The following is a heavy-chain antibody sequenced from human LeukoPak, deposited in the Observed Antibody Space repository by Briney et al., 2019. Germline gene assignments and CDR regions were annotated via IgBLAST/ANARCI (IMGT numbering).Heavy chain of an antibody. CDR3: AKASVGHCSGAFCYHFDS. D-gene: IGHD2-15*01. CDR1: GFTFSPYA. V-gene: IGHV3-23*01. Sequence: GGSLRLSCEASGFTFSPYAMSWVRQTPGKGLEWVAAISGDNPGTYHASSVRGRPTISRDNSKNTVHLQMNGLRAEDAAIYYCAKASVGHCSGAFCYHFDSWGQGTLVTVSS. CDR2: ISGDNPGT. J-gene: IGHJ4*02.